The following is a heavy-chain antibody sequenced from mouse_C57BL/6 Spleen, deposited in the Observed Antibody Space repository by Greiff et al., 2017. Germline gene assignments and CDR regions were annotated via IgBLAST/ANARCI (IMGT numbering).Heavy chain of an antibody. CDR1: GFTFSSYA. D-gene: IGHD2-3*01. CDR3: TRNRNSYNSYYEGAMDY. CDR2: ISSGGDYI. V-gene: IGHV5-9-1*02. J-gene: IGHJ4*01. Sequence: VLLVESGEGLVKPGGSLKLSCAASGFTFSSYAMSWVRQTPEKRLEWVAYISSGGDYIYYADTVKGRFTISRDNARNNLYRQMSSLKSRDTAMYYCTRNRNSYNSYYEGAMDYRDQGTSVTVTS.